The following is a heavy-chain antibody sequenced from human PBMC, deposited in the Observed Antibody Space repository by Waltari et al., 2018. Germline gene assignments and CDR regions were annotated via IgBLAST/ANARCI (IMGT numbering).Heavy chain of an antibody. V-gene: IGHV3-23*01. CDR3: ARRGGSAYFGAFDL. CDR1: GFTFSTYA. Sequence: EVQLLESGGGLVQPGGSLRLSCAASGFTFSTYALSWVRQAPGKGLQGVSDISDSGENTFYAHSVKGRFTISRDNSKNTLYLQMNRLRAEDTAIFYCARRGGSAYFGAFDLWGQGTLVTVSS. D-gene: IGHD3-22*01. CDR2: ISDSGENT. J-gene: IGHJ3*01.